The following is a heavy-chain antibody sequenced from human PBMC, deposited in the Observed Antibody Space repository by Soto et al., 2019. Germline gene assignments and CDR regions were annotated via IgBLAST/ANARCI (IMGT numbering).Heavy chain of an antibody. CDR1: GCTFSSYA. V-gene: IGHV3-23*01. CDR3: VTDRGPIPMVRGAPGY. CDR2: ISGSGGST. D-gene: IGHD3-10*01. J-gene: IGHJ4*02. Sequence: PVGSLRLSGAAAGCTFSSYAMSWVRQAPGKGLEWVSAISGSGGSTYDADSVKGRFTISRDSSKNTLYLQMNSLRAEDTGVYYCVTDRGPIPMVRGAPGYWAQGTLVTVSS.